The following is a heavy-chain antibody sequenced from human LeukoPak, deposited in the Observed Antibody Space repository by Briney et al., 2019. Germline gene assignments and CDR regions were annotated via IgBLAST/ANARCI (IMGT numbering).Heavy chain of an antibody. D-gene: IGHD4-17*01. V-gene: IGHV3-48*03. CDR1: GFTFSSYE. Sequence: PGGSLRLSCAASGFTFSSYEMNWVRQAPGKGLEWVSYISSSGSTIYYADSVKGRFTISRDNSKNTLYLQMNSLRAEDTAVYYCAKDYGPLSSYWGQGILVTVSS. J-gene: IGHJ4*02. CDR2: ISSSGSTI. CDR3: AKDYGPLSSY.